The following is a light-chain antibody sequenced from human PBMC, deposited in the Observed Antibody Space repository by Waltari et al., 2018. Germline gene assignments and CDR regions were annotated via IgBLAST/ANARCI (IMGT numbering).Light chain of an antibody. CDR1: QRILFSSNNKNY. J-gene: IGKJ1*01. Sequence: IVMTQSPCLLAGSLGEGATISWQSSQRILFSSNNKNYLAWYRQRPGQTPKVLIYWASTRESGVPDRFIVSGSGTDFTLTISSLQAADVAVYYCQQYYTTPGTFGQGTKVEIK. V-gene: IGKV4-1*01. CDR2: WAS. CDR3: QQYYTTPGT.